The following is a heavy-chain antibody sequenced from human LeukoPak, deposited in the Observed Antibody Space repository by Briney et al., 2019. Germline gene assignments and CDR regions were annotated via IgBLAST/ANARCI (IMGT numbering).Heavy chain of an antibody. J-gene: IGHJ3*02. CDR3: ARIRGYCSVAPCYEFAFDI. D-gene: IGHD2-2*01. Sequence: GESLQISCQCSVYIFTSYWISGVRQVRGKGLEWMGRINPINSSTSYTPSFQCHLTHSGDKAITTAFLQWRSLKVLDAAIYYCARIRGYCSVAPCYEFAFDIWGQGTLVTVSS. CDR2: INPINSST. CDR1: VYIFTSYW. V-gene: IGHV5-10-1*01.